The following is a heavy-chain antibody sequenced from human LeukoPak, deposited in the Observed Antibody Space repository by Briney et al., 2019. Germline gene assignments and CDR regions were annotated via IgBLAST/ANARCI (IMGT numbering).Heavy chain of an antibody. Sequence: ASVKVSCKASGYTFTAYYMHWVRQAPGQGLEWMGWINPNNGGTNYAQKFQGRVTMTRDTSISTAYTELSRLRSGDTAVYYCARKEGGWYGFDYWGQGTLVTVSS. D-gene: IGHD6-19*01. CDR2: INPNNGGT. J-gene: IGHJ4*02. CDR3: ARKEGGWYGFDY. CDR1: GYTFTAYY. V-gene: IGHV1-2*02.